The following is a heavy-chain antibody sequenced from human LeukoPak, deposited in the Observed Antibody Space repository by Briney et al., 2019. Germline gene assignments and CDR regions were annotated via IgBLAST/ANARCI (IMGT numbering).Heavy chain of an antibody. J-gene: IGHJ6*03. V-gene: IGHV4-61*02. CDR3: ASMSGYYVPYYYYMDV. D-gene: IGHD3-22*01. CDR2: IHTSGST. CDR1: GGSISSGSYY. Sequence: PSETLSLTCTVSGGSISSGSYYWSWIRPPPGKGLEWIGRIHTSGSTNYNPSLKSRVTISVDTSKNQSSLKLSSVTAADTAVYYCASMSGYYVPYYYYMDVWGKGTTVTVSS.